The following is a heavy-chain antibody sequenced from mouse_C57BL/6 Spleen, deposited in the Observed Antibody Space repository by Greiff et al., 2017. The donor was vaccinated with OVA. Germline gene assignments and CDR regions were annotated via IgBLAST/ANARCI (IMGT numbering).Heavy chain of an antibody. CDR2: INPNKCGT. Sequence: VQLQQSGPELVKPGASVKISCKASGYTFTDYYMNWVKQSHGKSLEWIGDINPNKCGTSYNQKFKGKATLTVDKSSSTAYMELRSLTSEDSAVYYCARGVDGNDAMDYWGQGTSVTVSS. CDR3: ARGVDGNDAMDY. V-gene: IGHV1-26*01. J-gene: IGHJ4*01. CDR1: GYTFTDYY. D-gene: IGHD2-1*01.